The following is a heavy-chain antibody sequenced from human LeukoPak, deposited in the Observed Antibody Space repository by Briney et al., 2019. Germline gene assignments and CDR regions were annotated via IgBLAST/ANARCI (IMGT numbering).Heavy chain of an antibody. CDR3: ARIIRATGYYSNPKSGSFDL. V-gene: IGHV4-30-2*03. Sequence: SQTLSLTCAVSGGSISSGGYSWSWTRQPPGKGLQWIGSVYSSGSTYYNPSLRTRVTISVDTSKNQFSLWLSSVTAADTATYYCARIIRATGYYSNPKSGSFDLWGQGILVTVSS. J-gene: IGHJ5*02. CDR1: GGSISSGGYS. D-gene: IGHD2-21*01. CDR2: VYSSGST.